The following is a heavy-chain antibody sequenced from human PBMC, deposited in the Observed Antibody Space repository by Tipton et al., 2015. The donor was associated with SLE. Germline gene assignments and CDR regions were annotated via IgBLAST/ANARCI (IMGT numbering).Heavy chain of an antibody. CDR3: AKDGVRYCSSTSCPFGMDV. V-gene: IGHV3-30*02. CDR1: GFTFSSYG. D-gene: IGHD2-2*01. J-gene: IGHJ6*02. CDR2: IRYDGSNK. Sequence: SLRLSCAASGFTFSSYGMHWVRQAPGKGLEWVAFIRYDGSNKYYADSVKDRFTISRDNSKNTLYLQMNSLRAEDTAVYYCAKDGVRYCSSTSCPFGMDVWGQGTTVTDSS.